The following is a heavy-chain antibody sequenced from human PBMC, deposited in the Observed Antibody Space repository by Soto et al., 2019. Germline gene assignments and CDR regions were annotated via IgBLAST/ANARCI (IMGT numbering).Heavy chain of an antibody. CDR1: GGSFSGYY. CDR3: ATGGGYYSDAFDI. D-gene: IGHD3-22*01. Sequence: QVQLQQWGAGLLKPSETLSLTCAVYGGSFSGYYWSWIRQPPGKGLEWIGEINHSGSTNYNPSLKRRVTISVDTSKNQFSLKLSSVTAADTAVYYCATGGGYYSDAFDIWGQGTMVTVSS. V-gene: IGHV4-34*01. CDR2: INHSGST. J-gene: IGHJ3*02.